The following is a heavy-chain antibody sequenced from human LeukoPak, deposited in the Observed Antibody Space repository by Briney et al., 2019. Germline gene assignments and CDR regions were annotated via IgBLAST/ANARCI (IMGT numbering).Heavy chain of an antibody. D-gene: IGHD3-22*01. CDR1: GYTFTSYG. Sequence: GASVKVSCKASGYTFTSYGISWVRQAPGQGLEWMGWISTYNGNTNYAQKLQGRVTMTTDTFTSTAHMELRSLRSDDTAVYYCASGSGYPYYFDSWGQGTLVTVSS. V-gene: IGHV1-18*01. CDR2: ISTYNGNT. J-gene: IGHJ4*02. CDR3: ASGSGYPYYFDS.